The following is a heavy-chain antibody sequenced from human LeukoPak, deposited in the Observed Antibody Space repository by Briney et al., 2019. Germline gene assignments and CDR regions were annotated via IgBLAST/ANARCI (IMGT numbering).Heavy chain of an antibody. J-gene: IGHJ6*03. CDR1: GFTFSSYS. Sequence: GGSLRLSCAASGFTFSSYSMNWVRQAPGKGLEWVSSISSSSSYIYYADSVKGRFTISRDNAKNSLYLQMNSLRAEYTAVYYCARAQHSGRRHYYYMDVWGKGTTVTVSS. CDR3: ARAQHSGRRHYYYMDV. D-gene: IGHD1-14*01. V-gene: IGHV3-21*01. CDR2: ISSSSSYI.